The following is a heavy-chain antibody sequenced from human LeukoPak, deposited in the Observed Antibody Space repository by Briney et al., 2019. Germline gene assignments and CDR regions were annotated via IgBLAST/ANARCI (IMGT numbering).Heavy chain of an antibody. CDR3: AKQTSVTTSGLEY. J-gene: IGHJ4*02. CDR1: GFTFNSH. CDR2: ISYDGIHK. Sequence: GRSLRLSCAASGFTFNSHMHWVRQAPGEGLEWVAGISYDGIHKNYADSVKGRFTISSDNSKNTLSLQMNSLRAEDTAVHYCAKQTSVTTSGLEYWGQGTLVTVSS. V-gene: IGHV3-30*04. D-gene: IGHD4-17*01.